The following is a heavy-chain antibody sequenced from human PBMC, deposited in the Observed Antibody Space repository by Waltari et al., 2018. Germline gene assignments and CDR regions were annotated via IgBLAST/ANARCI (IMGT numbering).Heavy chain of an antibody. CDR2: ISSSSSTI. CDR1: GFTFSSYS. J-gene: IGHJ3*02. D-gene: IGHD2-15*01. Sequence: EVQLVESGGGLVQPGGSLRLSCAASGFTFSSYSMNWVRQAPGKGLEWVSYISSSSSTIYYADSVKGRITISRDNAKNSLYLQMNSLRAEDTAVYYCASRFHCSGGSCYLAFAFDIWGKGTMVTVSS. CDR3: ASRFHCSGGSCYLAFAFDI. V-gene: IGHV3-48*01.